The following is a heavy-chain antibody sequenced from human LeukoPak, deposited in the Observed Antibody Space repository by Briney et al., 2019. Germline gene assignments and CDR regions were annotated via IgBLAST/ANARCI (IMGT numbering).Heavy chain of an antibody. D-gene: IGHD2-2*01. J-gene: IGHJ4*02. Sequence: PSETLSLTCTVSGGSISSYYWTWIRQPPGKGLEWIGYIYYSGSTGYNPSLKSRVTISVDTSKNQFSLKLSSVTAADTAVYYCARGWKRYCSSTSCSPWVYWGQGTLVTVSS. CDR1: GGSISSYY. CDR2: IYYSGST. V-gene: IGHV4-59*12. CDR3: ARGWKRYCSSTSCSPWVY.